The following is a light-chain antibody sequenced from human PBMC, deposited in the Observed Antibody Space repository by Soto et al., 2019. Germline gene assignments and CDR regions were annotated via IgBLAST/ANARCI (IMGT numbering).Light chain of an antibody. J-gene: IGLJ3*02. CDR3: SSYTISSTWV. CDR2: EVT. Sequence: QSVLTQPASVSGSPGQSITISCTGTSNDVGIYNYVSWYQQHTGKAPKLIIYEVTNRPSGVSDRFSGSKSDNTASLTISGLQAEDEADYYCSSYTISSTWVFGGGTQLTVL. CDR1: SNDVGIYNY. V-gene: IGLV2-14*01.